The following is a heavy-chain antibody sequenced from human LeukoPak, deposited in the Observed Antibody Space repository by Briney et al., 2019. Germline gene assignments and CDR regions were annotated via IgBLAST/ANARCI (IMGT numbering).Heavy chain of an antibody. CDR1: GFTFSSYS. D-gene: IGHD6-13*01. CDR2: ISSSSSYI. CDR3: ARVLAAAGAAFDY. V-gene: IGHV3-21*01. Sequence: GGSLRLSCAASGFTFSSYSMNWVRQAPGKGLEWVSSISSSSSYIYYADSVKGRFTISKDNAKNSLYLQMNSLRAEDTAVYYCARVLAAAGAAFDYWGQGTLVTVSS. J-gene: IGHJ4*02.